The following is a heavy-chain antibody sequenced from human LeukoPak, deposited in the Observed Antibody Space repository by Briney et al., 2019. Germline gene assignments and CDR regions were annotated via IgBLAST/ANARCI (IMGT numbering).Heavy chain of an antibody. J-gene: IGHJ4*02. CDR1: GFTFSSHA. V-gene: IGHV3-23*01. Sequence: GGSLRLSCAASGFTFSSHAMSWVRQAPGKGLEWVSAISGSGGSTYYADSVKGRFTISRDNSKNTLYLQMNSLRAEDTAVYYCAKGPPLRYYYDSSGYYAYWGQGTLVTVSS. CDR2: ISGSGGST. D-gene: IGHD3-22*01. CDR3: AKGPPLRYYYDSSGYYAY.